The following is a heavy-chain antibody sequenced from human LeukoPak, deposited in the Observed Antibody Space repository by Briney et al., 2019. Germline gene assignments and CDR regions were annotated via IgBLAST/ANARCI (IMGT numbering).Heavy chain of an antibody. V-gene: IGHV3-23*01. Sequence: PGGSLRLSCVVSGFTFSSYGMAWVRQAPGQGLEWVAVISVSATATNYAASVKGRFTISRDNSKNTLYLQMNSLRAEDTAVYYCARESSVLRYFDVWGKGTTVTISS. J-gene: IGHJ6*04. D-gene: IGHD3-9*01. CDR2: ISVSATAT. CDR3: ARESSVLRYFDV. CDR1: GFTFSSYG.